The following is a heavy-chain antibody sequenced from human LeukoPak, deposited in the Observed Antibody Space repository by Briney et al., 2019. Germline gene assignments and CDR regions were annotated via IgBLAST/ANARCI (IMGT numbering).Heavy chain of an antibody. CDR2: MKQDGSEN. CDR3: ARDKMTGDSYFDS. D-gene: IGHD2-21*02. Sequence: GGSLRLSCAASGFTFSSYWMSWVRQAPGKGLEWVANMKQDGSENYYVDSVKGRFTISRDNAKNSVYLQMNSLRAEDTAVYYCARDKMTGDSYFDSWGQGTLVIVSS. J-gene: IGHJ4*02. V-gene: IGHV3-7*01. CDR1: GFTFSSYW.